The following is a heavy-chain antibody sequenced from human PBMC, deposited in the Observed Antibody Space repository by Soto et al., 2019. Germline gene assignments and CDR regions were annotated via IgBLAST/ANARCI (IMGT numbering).Heavy chain of an antibody. CDR2: ISSSSYV. V-gene: IGHV3-21*04. CDR1: GFTFSSYS. D-gene: IGHD2-8*01. J-gene: IGHJ3*02. CDR3: ARAPRRNGDHDAFDI. Sequence: PGGSLRLSCAASGFTFSSYSMNLVRQSRGKGLEWVSSISSSSYVYYSDSVKGKVTISADKSISTAYLQWSSLKASDTAMYYCARAPRRNGDHDAFDIWGQGTMVTVPS.